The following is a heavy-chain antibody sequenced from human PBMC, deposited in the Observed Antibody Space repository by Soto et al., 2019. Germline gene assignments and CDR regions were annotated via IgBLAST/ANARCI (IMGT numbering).Heavy chain of an antibody. J-gene: IGHJ4*02. V-gene: IGHV1-69*13. D-gene: IGHD4-17*01. CDR3: ATGDDYGDYVGY. CDR2: IIPVFGRP. CDR1: GGTFSSFG. Sequence: RASVKVSCKASGGTFSSFGISWVRQAPGQGLEWMGGIIPVFGRPNYAQKFQGRVTITADESTSTAYMELSSLRSEDTAVYYCATGDDYGDYVGYWGQGTLVTVSS.